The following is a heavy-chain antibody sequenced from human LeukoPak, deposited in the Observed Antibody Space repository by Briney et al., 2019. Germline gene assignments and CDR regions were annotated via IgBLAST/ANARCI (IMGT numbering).Heavy chain of an antibody. D-gene: IGHD1-20*01. Sequence: GGSLRLSCAASGFTFDDYATHWVRQAPGKGLEWVSGISWNSGSIGYADSVKGRFTISRDNAKNSLYLQMNSLRAEDTALYYCAKGHNWNDGAFDYWGQGTLVTVSS. CDR3: AKGHNWNDGAFDY. CDR1: GFTFDDYA. J-gene: IGHJ4*02. CDR2: ISWNSGSI. V-gene: IGHV3-9*01.